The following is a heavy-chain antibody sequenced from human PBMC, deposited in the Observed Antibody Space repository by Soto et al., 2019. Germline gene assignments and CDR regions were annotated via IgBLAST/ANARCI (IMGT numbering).Heavy chain of an antibody. CDR3: ARVDYAILTGHSTPNDAFDI. Sequence: SDTCTVAGGSISSYYWRCIRKPPGKGLEWIGYIYYSGSTNYNPSLKSRVTISVDTSKNQSSLKLSSVTAADTAVYYCARVDYAILTGHSTPNDAFDIWGQGTMVNVSS. CDR1: GGSISSYY. D-gene: IGHD3-9*01. CDR2: IYYSGST. V-gene: IGHV4-59*01. J-gene: IGHJ3*02.